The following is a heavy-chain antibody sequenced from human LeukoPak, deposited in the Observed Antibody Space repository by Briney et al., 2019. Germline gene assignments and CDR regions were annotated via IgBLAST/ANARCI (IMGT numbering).Heavy chain of an antibody. Sequence: ASVKVSCKASGGTFSNYTISWVRGAPGQGLEWMGWMNPNSGNTGYAQKFQGRVTMTRNTSISTAYMELSSLRSEDTAAYYCARGQYSSSWFRGAFDIWGQGTMVTVSS. CDR1: GGTFSNYT. CDR3: ARGQYSSSWFRGAFDI. CDR2: MNPNSGNT. J-gene: IGHJ3*02. D-gene: IGHD6-13*01. V-gene: IGHV1-8*02.